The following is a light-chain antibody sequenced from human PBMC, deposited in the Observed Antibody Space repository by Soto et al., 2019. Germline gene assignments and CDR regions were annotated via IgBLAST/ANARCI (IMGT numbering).Light chain of an antibody. CDR3: QQYGNSPRT. CDR1: QSVSSSY. Sequence: EIVMTQSPATLSVSPGERATLSCRASQSVSSSYLAWYQQKPGQAPRLLIYGASSRATGIPDRFSGSGSGTDFTLTISRLEPEDFAVYFCQQYGNSPRTFGQGTRLEIK. J-gene: IGKJ5*01. V-gene: IGKV3-20*01. CDR2: GAS.